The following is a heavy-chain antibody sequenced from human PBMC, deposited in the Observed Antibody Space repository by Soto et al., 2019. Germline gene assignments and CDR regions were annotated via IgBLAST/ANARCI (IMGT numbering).Heavy chain of an antibody. CDR2: INYSGST. V-gene: IGHV4-39*07. Sequence: SETLSLTCTVSGGSISSSSYYWGWIRQPPGKGLEWIGKINYSGSTNYNPSLKSRVTISVDTSKNQFSLKLSSVTAADTAVYYCARVDFGVVIPETYYFDYWGQGTLVTVSS. D-gene: IGHD3-3*01. CDR1: GGSISSSSYY. J-gene: IGHJ4*02. CDR3: ARVDFGVVIPETYYFDY.